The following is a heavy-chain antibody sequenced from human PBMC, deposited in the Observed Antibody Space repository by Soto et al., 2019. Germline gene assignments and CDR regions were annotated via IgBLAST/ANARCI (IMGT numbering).Heavy chain of an antibody. J-gene: IGHJ5*02. CDR3: TRDASRDSSARGWFDP. CDR1: GLTFRSFT. Sequence: GRSLRVPCAAFGLTFRSFTVNLVRQAQGKGLEWVSTISSNSAYIYYTDALRGRFTISRDNAKNSLHLQMNSLRAEDTAAYYYTRDASRDSSARGWFDPWGPGTLVTVSS. D-gene: IGHD6-13*01. CDR2: ISSNSAYI. V-gene: IGHV3-21*01.